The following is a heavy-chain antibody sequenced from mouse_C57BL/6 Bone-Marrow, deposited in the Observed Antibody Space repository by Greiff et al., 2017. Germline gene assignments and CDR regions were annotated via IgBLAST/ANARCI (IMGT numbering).Heavy chain of an antibody. Sequence: EVKLMESGGDLVKPGGSLKLSCAASGFTFSSYGMSWVRQTPDKRLEWVATISSGGSYTYYPDSVKGRFTISRDNAKNTLYLQMSSLKSEDTAMYYCARHPITTVVSYFDYWGQGTTLTVSS. CDR2: ISSGGSYT. V-gene: IGHV5-6*01. J-gene: IGHJ2*01. D-gene: IGHD1-1*01. CDR1: GFTFSSYG. CDR3: ARHPITTVVSYFDY.